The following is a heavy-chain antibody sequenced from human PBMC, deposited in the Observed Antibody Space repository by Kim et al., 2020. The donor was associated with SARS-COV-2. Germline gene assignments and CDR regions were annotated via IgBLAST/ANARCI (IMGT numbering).Heavy chain of an antibody. CDR3: ARGSIILSYYGSGSRLERFDP. V-gene: IGHV4-34*01. CDR2: INHSGST. CDR1: GGSFSGYY. D-gene: IGHD3-10*01. Sequence: SETLSLTCAVYGGSFSGYYWSWIRQPPGKGLEWIGEINHSGSTNYNPSLKSRVTISVDTSKNQFSLKLSSVTAADTAVYYCARGSIILSYYGSGSRLERFDPWGHRTLVTVSS. J-gene: IGHJ5*02.